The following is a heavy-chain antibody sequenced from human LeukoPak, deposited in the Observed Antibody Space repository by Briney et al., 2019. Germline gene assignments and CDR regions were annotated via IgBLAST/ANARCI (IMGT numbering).Heavy chain of an antibody. V-gene: IGHV3-21*06. CDR3: VRLRRNGDTSGYYYYYDY. CDR1: QFSFSSYS. Sequence: GGSLRLSRAASQFSFSSYSFNWVRQAPGQGLEWVASINKGATHTYYADSMRGRFTVSRDDAKNSLFLQMHSLSAEDTAVYYCVRLRRNGDTSGYYYYYDYWGRGTLVTVSS. J-gene: IGHJ4*02. D-gene: IGHD3-22*01. CDR2: INKGATHT.